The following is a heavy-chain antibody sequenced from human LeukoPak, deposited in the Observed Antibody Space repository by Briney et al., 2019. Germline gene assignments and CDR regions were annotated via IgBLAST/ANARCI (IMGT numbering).Heavy chain of an antibody. V-gene: IGHV3-48*03. J-gene: IGHJ4*02. CDR1: GFTFSIYE. D-gene: IGHD5-18*01. CDR2: ISSSGNTI. Sequence: GGSLRLSCAASGFTFSIYEMNWVRQAPGKGLEWVSYISSSGNTIYYADSVKGRFTISRDNAKNTLYLQMNSLRAEDTAVYYCARSYSYGINYWGQGTLVTVSS. CDR3: ARSYSYGINY.